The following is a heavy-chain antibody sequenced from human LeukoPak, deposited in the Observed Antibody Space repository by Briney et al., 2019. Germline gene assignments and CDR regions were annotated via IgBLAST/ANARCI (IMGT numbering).Heavy chain of an antibody. Sequence: GASVKASCKASGYTFTSYGISWVRQAPGQGLEWMGWISAYNGNTNYAQKLQGRVTMTTDTSTSTAYMELRSLRSDDTAVYYCARGGWSTLVRGVTLFDYWGQGTLVSVSS. J-gene: IGHJ4*02. CDR1: GYTFTSYG. D-gene: IGHD3-10*01. CDR2: ISAYNGNT. V-gene: IGHV1-18*01. CDR3: ARGGWSTLVRGVTLFDY.